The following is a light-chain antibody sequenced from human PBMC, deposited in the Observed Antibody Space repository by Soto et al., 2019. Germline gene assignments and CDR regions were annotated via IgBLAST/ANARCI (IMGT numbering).Light chain of an antibody. V-gene: IGKV3-20*01. Sequence: EIVLTQSPDTLSLSPGERATLSCRASQSVSSSYLAWYQQKPGQAPRLLIYGASSRATGIPDRFSGSGSGTEFTLTISSLQSEDFAVYYCQQYNNWPPTTFGQGTKVDIK. CDR1: QSVSSSY. CDR2: GAS. CDR3: QQYNNWPPTT. J-gene: IGKJ1*01.